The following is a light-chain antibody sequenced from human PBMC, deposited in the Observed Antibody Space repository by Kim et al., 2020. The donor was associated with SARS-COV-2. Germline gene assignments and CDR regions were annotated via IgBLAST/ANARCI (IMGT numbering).Light chain of an antibody. CDR1: KLGDKY. V-gene: IGLV3-1*01. J-gene: IGLJ2*01. Sequence: VAPGQTASITCYGDKLGDKYACWYQQKPGQSPVVVIYQDRKRPSGIPERFSGSNSGNTATLTISGTQAMDEADYYCQAWDSSNGVFGGGTQLTVL. CDR2: QDR. CDR3: QAWDSSNGV.